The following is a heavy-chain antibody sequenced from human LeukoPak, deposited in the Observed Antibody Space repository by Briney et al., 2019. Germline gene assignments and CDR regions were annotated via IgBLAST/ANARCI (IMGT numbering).Heavy chain of an antibody. Sequence: PAGGSLRLSCAAAGFTFDDDGMSGVRQAPGKGLEWVSGINWNGGSTGYADSVKGRFTISRDNAKTSLYLQMNSLRAEDTALNYCARDPSIGDYYDSGGNWFDPWGQGTLVTVSS. CDR1: GFTFDDDG. CDR2: INWNGGST. V-gene: IGHV3-20*04. D-gene: IGHD3-22*01. CDR3: ARDPSIGDYYDSGGNWFDP. J-gene: IGHJ5*02.